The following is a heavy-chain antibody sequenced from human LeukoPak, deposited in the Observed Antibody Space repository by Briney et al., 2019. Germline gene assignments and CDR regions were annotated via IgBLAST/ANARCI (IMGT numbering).Heavy chain of an antibody. D-gene: IGHD3-16*01. CDR2: IYFSGYT. CDR1: GGSISSGDYY. Sequence: SQTLSLTCTVSGGSISSGDYYWSWIRQPPGKGLEWVGYIYFSGYTYYNPSLRSRVSISIDTSKNQFSLKLNSVTATDTAVYYCARHYGPWGQGTLVTVSS. V-gene: IGHV4-30-4*01. CDR3: ARHYGP. J-gene: IGHJ4*02.